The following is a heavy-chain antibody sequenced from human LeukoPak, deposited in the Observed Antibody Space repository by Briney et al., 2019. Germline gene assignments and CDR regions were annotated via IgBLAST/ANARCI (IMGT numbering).Heavy chain of an antibody. D-gene: IGHD3-22*01. CDR2: IYYSGST. CDR3: AGEGLLYYYDSSGYLEY. J-gene: IGHJ4*02. V-gene: IGHV4-39*07. Sequence: PSETLSLTCTVSGGSISSSSYYWGWIRQPPGKGLEWIGSIYYSGSTYYNPSLKSRVTISVDTSKNQFSLKLSSVTAADTAVYYCAGEGLLYYYDSSGYLEYWGQGTLVTVSS. CDR1: GGSISSSSYY.